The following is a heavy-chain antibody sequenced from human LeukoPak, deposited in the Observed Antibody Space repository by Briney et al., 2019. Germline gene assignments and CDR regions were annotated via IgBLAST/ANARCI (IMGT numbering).Heavy chain of an antibody. D-gene: IGHD6-13*01. V-gene: IGHV1-18*01. CDR2: ISAYNGNT. Sequence: ASVKVSCKASGYTFTSYGISWVRQAPGQGLEWMGWISAYNGNTNYAQKFQGRVTMTRDTSISTAYMELSRLRSDDTAVYYCARDSGGSSWGYYYYYMDVWGKGTTVTVSS. J-gene: IGHJ6*03. CDR1: GYTFTSYG. CDR3: ARDSGGSSWGYYYYYMDV.